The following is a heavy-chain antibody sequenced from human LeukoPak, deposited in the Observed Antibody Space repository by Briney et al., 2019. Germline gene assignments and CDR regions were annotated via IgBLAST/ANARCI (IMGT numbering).Heavy chain of an antibody. D-gene: IGHD6-13*01. Sequence: PSETLSLPCAGYGGSFRGYYCSWIRQPPGKGLEWIGEINHSGSTNYNPSLKSRVTISVDTSKNQFSLKLSSVTAADTAVYYCARIGQLDASDIWAEGPMVTVSS. CDR3: ARIGQLDASDI. CDR1: GGSFRGYY. CDR2: INHSGST. J-gene: IGHJ3*02. V-gene: IGHV4-34*01.